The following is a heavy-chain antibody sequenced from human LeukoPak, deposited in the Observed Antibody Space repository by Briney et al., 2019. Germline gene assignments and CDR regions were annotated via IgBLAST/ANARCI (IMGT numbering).Heavy chain of an antibody. D-gene: IGHD1-26*01. Sequence: SETLSLTCTVSGYAITSVNYWGWIRQPTGKGLEWIGSIYHSGSTYHNPSLKSRVTMSVDTSKNQFSLKLSSVTATDTAVYYCARENSGSYREFDYWGQGTLVTVSS. V-gene: IGHV4-38-2*02. CDR3: ARENSGSYREFDY. J-gene: IGHJ4*02. CDR2: IYHSGST. CDR1: GYAITSVNY.